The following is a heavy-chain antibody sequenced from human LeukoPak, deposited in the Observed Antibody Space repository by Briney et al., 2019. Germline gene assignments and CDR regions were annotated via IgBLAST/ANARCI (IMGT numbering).Heavy chain of an antibody. CDR2: IYSSGST. D-gene: IGHD6-13*01. Sequence: NPSETLSLTCTVSGDSINSFYWIWIRQPAGKGLEWIGHIYSSGSTNYSPSLKSRVTMSVDTSKNQFSLKLSSVTAADTAVYYCARDIVAAAGSFDYWGQGTQVTVSS. CDR3: ARDIVAAAGSFDY. J-gene: IGHJ4*02. V-gene: IGHV4-4*07. CDR1: GDSINSFY.